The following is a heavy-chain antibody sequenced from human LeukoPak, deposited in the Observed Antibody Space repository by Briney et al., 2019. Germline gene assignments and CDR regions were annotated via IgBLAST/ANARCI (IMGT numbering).Heavy chain of an antibody. CDR3: ARDTLRYFDRLEMSSYYYYGMDV. D-gene: IGHD3-9*01. CDR1: GYTFTGYY. CDR2: INPNSGGT. Sequence: GASVKVSCKASGYTFTGYYMHWVRQAPGQGLEWMGWINPNSGGTNYAQKFQGRVTMTRDTSISTAYMELSRLRTDDTAVYYCARDTLRYFDRLEMSSYYYYGMDVWGQGTTVTVSS. J-gene: IGHJ6*02. V-gene: IGHV1-2*02.